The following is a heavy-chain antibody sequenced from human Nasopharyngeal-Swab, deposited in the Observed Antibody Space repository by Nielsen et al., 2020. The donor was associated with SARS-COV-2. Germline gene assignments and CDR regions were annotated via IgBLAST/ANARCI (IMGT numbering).Heavy chain of an antibody. V-gene: IGHV1-69*06. D-gene: IGHD5-12*01. CDR3: ARGGDIVLPVAGYYFDY. CDR2: IIPIFGTA. J-gene: IGHJ4*02. Sequence: WVRQAPGQGLEWMGGIIPIFGTANYAQKFQGRVTITADKSTSTAYMELSSLRSEDTAVYYCARGGDIVLPVAGYYFDYWGQGTLVTVSS.